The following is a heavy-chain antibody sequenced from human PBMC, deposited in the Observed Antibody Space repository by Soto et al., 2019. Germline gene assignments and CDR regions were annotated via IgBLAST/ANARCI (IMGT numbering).Heavy chain of an antibody. D-gene: IGHD4-17*01. CDR1: GFTFSSYA. V-gene: IGHV3-23*01. J-gene: IGHJ4*02. CDR3: AKDSSRGITVTADY. CDR2: ISVSGDIT. Sequence: EVQLLESGGALVQPGGSLRLSCAASGFTFSSYAMSWVRQAPGKGLEWVSAISVSGDITYYADSVKGRFSISRENSKDTMYLQMNSLRAEDTAIYYCAKDSSRGITVTADYWGQGTLVTVSS.